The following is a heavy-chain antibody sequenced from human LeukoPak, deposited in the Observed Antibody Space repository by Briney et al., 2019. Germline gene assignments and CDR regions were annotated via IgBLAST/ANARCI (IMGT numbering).Heavy chain of an antibody. Sequence: PSQTLSLTCTVSGGSLSSGDYYWSWIRQPPGKGLEWIGYIYYSGSTYYNPSLKSQVTISVHTSKIQVSLKLSSVTAADTAVYYCARVEKSYGPRFDFWGQGTLVTVSS. CDR3: ARVEKSYGPRFDF. V-gene: IGHV4-30-4*08. CDR2: IYYSGST. J-gene: IGHJ4*02. D-gene: IGHD5-18*01. CDR1: GGSLSSGDYY.